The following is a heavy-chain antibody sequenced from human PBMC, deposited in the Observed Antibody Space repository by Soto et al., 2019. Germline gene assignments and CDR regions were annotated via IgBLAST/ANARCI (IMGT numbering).Heavy chain of an antibody. D-gene: IGHD3-10*01. V-gene: IGHV1-69*13. CDR3: ARETIGTHNWFDP. Sequence: SVKVSCKASGGTFSSYSISWVRHAPGQGLEWMGGIIHIFGTANYAQKFQGRVTITADESTSTAYMELSSLRSDDTAVYYCARETIGTHNWFDPWGQGALVTVSS. CDR1: GGTFSSYS. J-gene: IGHJ5*02. CDR2: IIHIFGTA.